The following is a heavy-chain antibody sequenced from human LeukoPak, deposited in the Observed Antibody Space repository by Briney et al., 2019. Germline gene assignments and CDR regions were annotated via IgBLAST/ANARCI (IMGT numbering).Heavy chain of an antibody. CDR3: ARVPYYYDSSGYYPFDY. Sequence: GASVKVSCKASGYTFTGYYMHWLRQAPGQGLEWMGWINPNSGGTNYAQKFQGRVTMTRDTSISTAYMGLSRLRSDDTAVYYCARVPYYYDSSGYYPFDYWGQGTLVTVSS. D-gene: IGHD3-22*01. CDR1: GYTFTGYY. V-gene: IGHV1-2*02. J-gene: IGHJ4*02. CDR2: INPNSGGT.